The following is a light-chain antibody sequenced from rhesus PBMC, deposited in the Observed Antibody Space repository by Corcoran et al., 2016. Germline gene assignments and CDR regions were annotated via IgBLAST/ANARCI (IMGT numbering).Light chain of an antibody. V-gene: IGKV4-1*01. CDR1: QSLLYSSNHKNY. CDR3: QQYYSSPWT. Sequence: DIVMTQSPDSLAVSLGERVTINCKSSQSLLYSSNHKNYLAWYQQKPGKAPKLLIYWASTRESGVPNRVRGSGSGTDFTPTISGLQAEDVAVYYCQQYYSSPWTFGQGTKVEIK. CDR2: WAS. J-gene: IGKJ1*01.